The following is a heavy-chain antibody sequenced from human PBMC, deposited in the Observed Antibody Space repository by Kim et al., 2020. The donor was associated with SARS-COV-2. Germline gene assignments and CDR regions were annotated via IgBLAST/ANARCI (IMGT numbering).Heavy chain of an antibody. Sequence: GGSLRLSCAASGFTFSSYGMHWVRQAPGKGLEWVAVISYDGSNKYYADSVKGRFTISRDNSKNTLYLQMNSLRAEDTAVDYCAKKGLWFGELFDWFDPWGQGTLVTVSS. V-gene: IGHV3-30*18. D-gene: IGHD3-10*01. J-gene: IGHJ5*02. CDR1: GFTFSSYG. CDR2: ISYDGSNK. CDR3: AKKGLWFGELFDWFDP.